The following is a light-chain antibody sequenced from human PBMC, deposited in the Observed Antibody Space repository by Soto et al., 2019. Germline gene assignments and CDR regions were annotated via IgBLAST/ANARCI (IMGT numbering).Light chain of an antibody. Sequence: QLVLTQPASVSGSPGQSIAISCTGTSSDVGGSTHVSWYQHHPGEAPKLMIYGDSNRPSGVSDRFSGSKSGNTASLTISGLQAGDEADYYCNSYTTSSTYVFGTGTKLTVL. V-gene: IGLV2-14*01. CDR2: GDS. CDR1: SSDVGGSTH. J-gene: IGLJ1*01. CDR3: NSYTTSSTYV.